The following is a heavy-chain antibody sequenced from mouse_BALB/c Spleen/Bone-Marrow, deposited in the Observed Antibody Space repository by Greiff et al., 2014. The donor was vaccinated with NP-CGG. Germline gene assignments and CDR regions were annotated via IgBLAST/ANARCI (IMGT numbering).Heavy chain of an antibody. J-gene: IGHJ3*01. V-gene: IGHV1-39*01. Sequence: EVQLQQSGPELEKPGASVKISCKASGYSFTGYNMNWVKQSNGKSLGWIGNIDPYYGNTTYNQKFKGKATLTVDKSSSTAYMQLKSLTSGDSVVYYCAIKSYEGGFAYWGQGTLVTVSA. CDR2: IDPYYGNT. D-gene: IGHD2-3*01. CDR1: GYSFTGYN. CDR3: AIKSYEGGFAY.